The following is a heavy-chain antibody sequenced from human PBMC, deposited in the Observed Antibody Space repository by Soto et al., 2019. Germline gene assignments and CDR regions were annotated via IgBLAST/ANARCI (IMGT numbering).Heavy chain of an antibody. Sequence: SGGSLRLSCAASGFTFSSYGMHWVRQAPGKGLEWVAVIWYDGSNKYYADSVKGRFTISRDNSKNTLYLQMNSLRAEDTAVYYCASEKDYHDTSGYFDYWGQGTLVTVSS. CDR3: ASEKDYHDTSGYFDY. D-gene: IGHD3-22*01. CDR1: GFTFSSYG. V-gene: IGHV3-33*01. J-gene: IGHJ4*02. CDR2: IWYDGSNK.